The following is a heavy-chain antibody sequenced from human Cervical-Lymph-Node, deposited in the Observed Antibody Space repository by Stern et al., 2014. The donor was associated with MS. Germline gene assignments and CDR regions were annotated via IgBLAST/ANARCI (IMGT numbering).Heavy chain of an antibody. CDR1: GYTFSSFT. Sequence: QVQLVQSGAEVKKPGASVKLSCRASGYTFSSFTMHWVRQAPGQRFEWMGWITAGTGDTKYSQKFQDRVTITRDTSASTAYMELSRLRSEDTALYYCARVRTHFDKSGYYNWYFDLWGRGTLLTVSS. CDR2: ITAGTGDT. J-gene: IGHJ2*01. V-gene: IGHV1-3*01. CDR3: ARVRTHFDKSGYYNWYFDL. D-gene: IGHD3-22*01.